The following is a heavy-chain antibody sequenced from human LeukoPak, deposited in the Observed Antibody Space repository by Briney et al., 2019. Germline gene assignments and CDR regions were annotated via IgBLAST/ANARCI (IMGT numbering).Heavy chain of an antibody. V-gene: IGHV4-4*07. CDR1: GGSISTYY. CDR3: ARAPEFSSGWLLDC. J-gene: IGHJ4*02. D-gene: IGHD6-19*01. CDR2: IHGSGST. Sequence: SETLCLTCTVSGGSISTYYWSWIRQSAGKGLEWIGRIHGSGSTNYKPSLVSRVTMSVDTSKNQFSLKVTSVTAADTGVYYCARAPEFSSGWLLDCWGQGTLVTVSS.